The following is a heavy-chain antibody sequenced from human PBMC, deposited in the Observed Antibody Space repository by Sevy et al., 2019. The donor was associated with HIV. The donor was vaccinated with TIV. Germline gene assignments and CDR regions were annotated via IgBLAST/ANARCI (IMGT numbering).Heavy chain of an antibody. J-gene: IGHJ4*02. Sequence: GGSLRLSCAASGFSFSNYAMSWVRQAPGKGLEWVSALSGGGGRTYYADSVKGRFTISRDNSENSLYLQMNSLRAEDTALYYCAKDQGYTSDSSGYYLYWGQGTVVTVSS. V-gene: IGHV3-23*01. CDR2: LSGGGGRT. D-gene: IGHD3-22*01. CDR1: GFSFSNYA. CDR3: AKDQGYTSDSSGYYLY.